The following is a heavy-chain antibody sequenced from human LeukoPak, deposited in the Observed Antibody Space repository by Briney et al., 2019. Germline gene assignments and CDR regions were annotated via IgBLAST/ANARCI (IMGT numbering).Heavy chain of an antibody. J-gene: IGHJ4*02. CDR1: GGSISSSNYY. D-gene: IGHD3-22*01. CDR2: IYYSGST. Sequence: SETLSLTCTVSGGSISSSNYYWGWIRQPPGKGLEWIGSIYYSGSTCYNPSLKSRVTISVDTSKNQFSLKLSSVTAADTAVYFCARQYYYDRGFFDYWGQGTLVTVSS. V-gene: IGHV4-39*01. CDR3: ARQYYYDRGFFDY.